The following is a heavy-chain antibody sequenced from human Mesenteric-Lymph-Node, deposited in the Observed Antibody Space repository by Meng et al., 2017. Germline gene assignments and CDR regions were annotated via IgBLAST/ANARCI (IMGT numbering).Heavy chain of an antibody. CDR1: GAPSSSSSYY. Sequence: QLQFQEPAPGLGKLPETLSPPCLVLGAPSSSSSYYWGWIRQPPGKGLEWSGSIYYSGSNYYNPSIKSRVTISVDTTKNQFSLKLSSVTAADTAVYYCASDSSGWYGVEGATIGAFDYWGQGTLVTVSS. CDR3: ASDSSGWYGVEGATIGAFDY. D-gene: IGHD6-19*01. CDR2: IYYSGSN. V-gene: IGHV4-39*01. J-gene: IGHJ4*02.